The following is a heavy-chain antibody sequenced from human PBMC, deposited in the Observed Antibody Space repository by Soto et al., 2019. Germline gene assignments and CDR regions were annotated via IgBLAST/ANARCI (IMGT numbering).Heavy chain of an antibody. CDR3: ARDVGKRWLHFYFDY. CDR1: GFTFSSYG. D-gene: IGHD5-12*01. Sequence: QVQLVESGGGVVQHGRSLRLSCAASGFTFSSYGMHWVRQAPGKGLEWVAVIWYDGSNKYYADSVKGRFTISRDNSKNTLYLQMNSLRAEDTAVYYCARDVGKRWLHFYFDYWGQGTLVTVSS. CDR2: IWYDGSNK. J-gene: IGHJ4*02. V-gene: IGHV3-33*01.